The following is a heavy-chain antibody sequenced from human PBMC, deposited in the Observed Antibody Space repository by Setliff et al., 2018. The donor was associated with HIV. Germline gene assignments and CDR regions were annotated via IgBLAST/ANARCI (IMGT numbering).Heavy chain of an antibody. CDR2: IWYDEIQK. V-gene: IGHV3-30*02. Sequence: PGESLRLSCAASGFTFSNYGMHWVRQAPGKGLEWVALIWYDEIQKYYADSVKGRFTISRDNSKNTLYLQMNSLRVEDTAVYYCAKDGYYASGGYLDSWGQGTLVTVSS. CDR1: GFTFSNYG. J-gene: IGHJ4*02. D-gene: IGHD3-10*01. CDR3: AKDGYYASGGYLDS.